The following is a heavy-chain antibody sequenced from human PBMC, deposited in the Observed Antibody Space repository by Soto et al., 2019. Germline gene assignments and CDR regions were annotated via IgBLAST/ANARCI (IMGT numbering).Heavy chain of an antibody. Sequence: EVQLLESGGGLVRPGGSLRLSCAASGFSFTSYALSWVRQAPGKGLEWVSTISGSDGKTYYADSVKGRFSISIDTSKTSVYLQLSSLRVEDTAVYYCARWSFLDYWGQGTRVTVS. CDR3: ARWSFLDY. J-gene: IGHJ4*02. D-gene: IGHD1-26*01. CDR2: ISGSDGKT. CDR1: GFSFTSYA. V-gene: IGHV3-23*01.